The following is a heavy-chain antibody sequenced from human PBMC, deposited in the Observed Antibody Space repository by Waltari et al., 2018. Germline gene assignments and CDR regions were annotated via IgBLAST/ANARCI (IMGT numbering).Heavy chain of an antibody. CDR2: IVPIFGTP. J-gene: IGHJ3*01. Sequence: QVQVLQSGTEVKRPGSSVKVYCTASGVTSTNAFTWVRQVPGQGLEYVGGIVPIFGTPNYAQRLRGRVTITADGSTSTLELASLTSEDTAIYYCARDYYDSSGWLWGQGTMVTVSS. CDR1: GVTSTNA. V-gene: IGHV1-69*12. D-gene: IGHD3-22*01. CDR3: ARDYYDSSGWL.